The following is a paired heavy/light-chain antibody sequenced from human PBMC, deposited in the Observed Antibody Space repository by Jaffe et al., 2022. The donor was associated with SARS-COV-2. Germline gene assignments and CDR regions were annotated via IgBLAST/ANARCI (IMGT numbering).Light chain of an antibody. V-gene: IGKV1-39*01. Sequence: DIQMTQSPSSLSAFVGDRVTITCRASQSISSFLNWYQQKPGKAPKLLIYVASSLQSGVPSRFSGSGSGTDFTLTISSLQLEDFATYYCQQSYSIPFTFGPGTKVDIK. CDR3: QQSYSIPFT. J-gene: IGKJ3*01. CDR2: VAS. CDR1: QSISSF.
Heavy chain of an antibody. Sequence: EVQLVESGGGLVQPGGSLRLSCAASGITFSNYWMHWVRQAPGKGLVWVSRINSDASNTGYADSVKGRFTISRDNAKSTLYLLVNSLRAEDTATYYCATGYNHAMDVWGRGTTVTVSS. CDR1: GITFSNYW. V-gene: IGHV3-74*01. CDR3: ATGYNHAMDV. D-gene: IGHD3-10*01. J-gene: IGHJ6*02. CDR2: INSDASNT.